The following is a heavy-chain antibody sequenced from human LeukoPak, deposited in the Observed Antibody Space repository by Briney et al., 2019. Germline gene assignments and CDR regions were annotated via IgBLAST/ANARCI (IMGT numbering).Heavy chain of an antibody. Sequence: PGGSLRLSCAASGFTFDDYAMHWVRQAPGKGLEWVSGISWNSGSIGYADSVKGRFTISRDNAKSSLYLQMNSLRAEDTALYYCAKDISPGGGGWYYFDYWGQGTLVTVSS. CDR1: GFTFDDYA. V-gene: IGHV3-9*01. J-gene: IGHJ4*02. D-gene: IGHD6-19*01. CDR3: AKDISPGGGGWYYFDY. CDR2: ISWNSGSI.